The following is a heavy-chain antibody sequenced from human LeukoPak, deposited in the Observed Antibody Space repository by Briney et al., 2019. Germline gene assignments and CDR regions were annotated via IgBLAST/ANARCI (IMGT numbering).Heavy chain of an antibody. CDR1: GYSFTRYW. CDR3: ARLDRYGDF. CDR2: IDPSDSYT. J-gene: IGHJ4*02. Sequence: GESLKISCKGSGYSFTRYWIGWVRQMPGKGLEWMGKIDPSDSYTKYSPSFQGHVTISADRSINTAYLQWSSLKASDTAMYYCARLDRYGDFWGQGTPVTVSS. V-gene: IGHV5-10-1*01. D-gene: IGHD3-9*01.